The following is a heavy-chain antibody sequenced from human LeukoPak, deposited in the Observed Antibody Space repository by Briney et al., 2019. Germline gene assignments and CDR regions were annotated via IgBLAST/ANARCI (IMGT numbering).Heavy chain of an antibody. V-gene: IGHV3-11*01. D-gene: IGHD2-8*01. J-gene: IGHJ4*02. CDR1: GISFSDCY. CDR3: AREPYCSNGICYTQHYFDY. Sequence: GGSLLLSCAAPGISFSDCYMSWLRPAPGEGLGRGLYICTSGNTIYYADSVKGRFTISRDNAKKSLYLQMNSLRAEDTAVYYCAREPYCSNGICYTQHYFDYWGQGSLVTVSS. CDR2: ICTSGNTI.